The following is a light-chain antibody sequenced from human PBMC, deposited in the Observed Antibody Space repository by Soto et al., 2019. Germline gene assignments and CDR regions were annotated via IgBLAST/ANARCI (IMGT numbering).Light chain of an antibody. CDR1: QVVTSNY. CDR2: GAS. J-gene: IGKJ4*01. V-gene: IGKV3-20*01. CDR3: QQYGGSPRVT. Sequence: EIVLTQSPGTLSLSPGERATLSCRASQVVTSNYLAWYQQKPGQAPRLLIYGASRRATGIPARFSGSGFGADFTLTISRLEPEDFAVYYCQQYGGSPRVTFGGGTKVEIK.